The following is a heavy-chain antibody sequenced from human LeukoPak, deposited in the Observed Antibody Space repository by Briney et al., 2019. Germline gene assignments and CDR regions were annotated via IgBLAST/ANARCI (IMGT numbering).Heavy chain of an antibody. J-gene: IGHJ4*02. D-gene: IGHD2-2*01. CDR2: ISSSSSTI. CDR3: ARAGVVPAATLFDY. V-gene: IGHV3-48*04. CDR1: GFTFSSYN. Sequence: HPGGSLRLSCAASGFTFSSYNMNWVRQAPGKGLEWVSYISSSSSTIYYADSVKGRFTISRDNAKNSLYLQMNSLRADDTAVYYCARAGVVPAATLFDYWGQGTLVTVSS.